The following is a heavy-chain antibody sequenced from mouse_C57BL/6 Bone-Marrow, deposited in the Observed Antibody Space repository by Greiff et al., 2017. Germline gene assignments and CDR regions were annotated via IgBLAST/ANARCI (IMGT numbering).Heavy chain of an antibody. CDR1: GYTFTSYW. CDR2: IYPGSGST. V-gene: IGHV1-55*01. CDR3: ARGGPYYFDY. J-gene: IGHJ2*01. Sequence: VQLQQPGAELVKPGASVKMSCKASGYTFTSYWITWVKQRPGQGLEWVGDIYPGSGSTNYNEKFKSKVTLTVDTSSSTAYMQLSSLTSEDSAVYYCARGGPYYFDYWGQGTTLTVSS.